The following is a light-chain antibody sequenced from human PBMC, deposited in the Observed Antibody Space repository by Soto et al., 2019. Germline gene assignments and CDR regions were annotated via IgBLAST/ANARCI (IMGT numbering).Light chain of an antibody. V-gene: IGKV3-20*01. Sequence: EIVLTQSPGTMSLSPGERVTLSCRASQTVTRSYLAWYQQKPGQAPRLLIYGASIRATGIPDRFSGSGSGTDFTLTISRLEPEDFATYYCQQAKSFPRTFGQGTKVEIK. CDR3: QQAKSFPRT. J-gene: IGKJ1*01. CDR1: QTVTRSY. CDR2: GAS.